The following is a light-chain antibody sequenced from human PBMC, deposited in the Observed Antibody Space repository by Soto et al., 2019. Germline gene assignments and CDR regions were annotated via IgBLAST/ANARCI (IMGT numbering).Light chain of an antibody. V-gene: IGLV2-14*03. CDR2: SVT. J-gene: IGLJ2*01. CDR3: SSYTPTGTLL. CDR1: SSDVGGYNF. Sequence: QSALTQPASVSGSPGQSITISCTGTSSDVGGYNFVSWYQQHPGKAPKLMIYSVTNRPSGVSNRFTGSKSGNTASLTISGLQAEDEADYYCSSYTPTGTLLLGGGTQLTFL.